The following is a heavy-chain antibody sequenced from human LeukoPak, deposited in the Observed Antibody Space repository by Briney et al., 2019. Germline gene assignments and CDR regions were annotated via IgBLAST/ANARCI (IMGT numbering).Heavy chain of an antibody. J-gene: IGHJ5*02. Sequence: TGGSLRLSCVASGFTFNSYAMTWVRQAPGKGLEWVLSISANNNMYYADSVKSRFTISRDDAKNSLSLQMNSLRGEDTAIYYCAREDCSEVRCYGAPDAWGQGTRVTVSS. V-gene: IGHV3-69-1*02. D-gene: IGHD2-15*01. CDR1: GFTFNSYA. CDR3: AREDCSEVRCYGAPDA. CDR2: ISANNNM.